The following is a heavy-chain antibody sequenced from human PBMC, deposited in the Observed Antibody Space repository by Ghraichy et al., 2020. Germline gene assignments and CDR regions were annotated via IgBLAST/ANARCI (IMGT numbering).Heavy chain of an antibody. D-gene: IGHD6-13*01. Sequence: ASVKVSCKVSGDTVTKLSMHWVRQAPGQGLKWMGGFDPEDGETIYAQKFQGRVTMTEDTSTDTAYMELSSLRSEDTAVYYCATEEAAAGREADAFDIWGQGIMIT. CDR3: ATEEAAAGREADAFDI. V-gene: IGHV1-24*01. CDR1: GDTVTKLS. CDR2: FDPEDGET. J-gene: IGHJ3*02.